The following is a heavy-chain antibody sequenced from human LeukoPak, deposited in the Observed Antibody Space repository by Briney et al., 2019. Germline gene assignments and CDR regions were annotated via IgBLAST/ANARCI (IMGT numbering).Heavy chain of an antibody. CDR2: ISGNYGST. Sequence: GGSLILSCAASGFTFSSNAMSWVRQAPGKGLELVSTISGNYGSTYYADSVKGRFTISRDNFKNTVFLRMNSLRAEDTAVYYCAKVVLLLTASDAFDFWGQGTKVTVSS. CDR3: AKVVLLLTASDAFDF. D-gene: IGHD2-21*02. V-gene: IGHV3-23*01. CDR1: GFTFSSNA. J-gene: IGHJ3*01.